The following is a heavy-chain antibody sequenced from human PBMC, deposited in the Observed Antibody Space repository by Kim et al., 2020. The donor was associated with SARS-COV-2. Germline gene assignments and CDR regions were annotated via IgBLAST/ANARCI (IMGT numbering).Heavy chain of an antibody. CDR2: IYYSGST. V-gene: IGHV4-59*01. J-gene: IGHJ4*02. Sequence: SETLSLTCTVSGGSISSYYWSWIRQPAGKGPEWIGYIYYSGSTNYNPSLKSRVMISVDTSKNQFPLKLTSMTAADTAVYYCSRGGTSRWFDYWGQGTLVTVSS. D-gene: IGHD2-2*01. CDR1: GGSISSYY. CDR3: SRGGTSRWFDY.